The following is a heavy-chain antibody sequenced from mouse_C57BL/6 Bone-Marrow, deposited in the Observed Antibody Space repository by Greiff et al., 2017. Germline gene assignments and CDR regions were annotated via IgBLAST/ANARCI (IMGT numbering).Heavy chain of an antibody. CDR1: GYAFSSSW. J-gene: IGHJ1*03. V-gene: IGHV1-82*01. Sequence: VQLQQSGPELVKTGASVKISCKASGYAFSSSWMNWVKQRPGKGLEWIGRIYPGDGDTNYNGKFKGKATLTADKSSSTAYMQLSSLTSEDSAVYFCARESLYYYGSSYWYFDVWGTGTTVTVSS. D-gene: IGHD1-1*01. CDR2: IYPGDGDT. CDR3: ARESLYYYGSSYWYFDV.